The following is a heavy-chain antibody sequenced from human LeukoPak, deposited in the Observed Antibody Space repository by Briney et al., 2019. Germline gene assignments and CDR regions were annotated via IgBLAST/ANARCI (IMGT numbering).Heavy chain of an antibody. J-gene: IGHJ5*02. CDR3: AKVHGHYYGSGSYLDWFDP. D-gene: IGHD3-10*01. Sequence: GGALRLSCAASEFTFSTYSMNWVRQTPGKGLEWVSAISGTGGSTYYADSVKGRFTISRDNSKNTLYLQMNSLRAEDTAVYYCAKVHGHYYGSGSYLDWFDPWGQGTLVTVSS. CDR2: ISGTGGST. V-gene: IGHV3-23*01. CDR1: EFTFSTYS.